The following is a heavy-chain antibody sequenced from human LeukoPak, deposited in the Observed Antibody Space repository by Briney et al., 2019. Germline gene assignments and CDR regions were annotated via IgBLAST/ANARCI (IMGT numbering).Heavy chain of an antibody. J-gene: IGHJ5*02. CDR2: ISHDGGKT. Sequence: GGSLRLSCAVSGFTFNSYGMHWVRQAPGKGLEWVAAISHDGGKTYYGDSVKGRSTISRDNSENTLYLQMNSLRPEDTAMYYCAKDAGQWQNWNWFAPWGQGTLVIVSS. CDR1: GFTFNSYG. D-gene: IGHD6-19*01. CDR3: AKDAGQWQNWNWFAP. V-gene: IGHV3-30*18.